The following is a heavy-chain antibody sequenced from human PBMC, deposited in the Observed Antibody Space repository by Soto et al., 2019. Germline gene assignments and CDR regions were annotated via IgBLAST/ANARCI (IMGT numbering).Heavy chain of an antibody. CDR1: GFTFSDYY. D-gene: IGHD1-26*01. Sequence: GGSLRLSCAASGFTFSDYYMSWIRQASGKGLEWVSYISSSSSYTNYADSVKGRFTISRDNAKNSLYLQMNSLRAEDTAVYYCARVRVGATVVDYWGQGTLVTVPS. CDR2: ISSSSSYT. V-gene: IGHV3-11*06. CDR3: ARVRVGATVVDY. J-gene: IGHJ4*02.